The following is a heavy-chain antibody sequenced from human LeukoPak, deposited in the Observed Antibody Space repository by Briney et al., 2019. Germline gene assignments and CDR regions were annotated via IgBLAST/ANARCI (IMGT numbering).Heavy chain of an antibody. CDR2: IYYSGST. D-gene: IGHD2-2*01. CDR1: GGSISSGDYY. CDR3: ARVGPAGFCTSTSCYPYFDY. J-gene: IGHJ4*02. V-gene: IGHV4-30-4*01. Sequence: SETLSLTCTVSGGSISSGDYYWSWIRQPPGKGLEWIGYIYYSGSTYYNPSLKSRVTISVDTSKNQFSLKLSSVTAADTAVYYRARVGPAGFCTSTSCYPYFDYWGQGTLVTVSS.